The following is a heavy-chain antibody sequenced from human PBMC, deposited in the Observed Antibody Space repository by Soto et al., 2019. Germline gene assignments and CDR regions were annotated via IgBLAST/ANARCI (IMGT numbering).Heavy chain of an antibody. D-gene: IGHD3-9*01. V-gene: IGHV3-23*01. CDR3: AKDATGYYDILSGYYPQYDYYGMDV. J-gene: IGHJ6*02. CDR2: ISGIVGII. Sequence: RGSLRLSCAASRSSLTSYAMRWVRQAPGKGLEWVSAISGIVGIIYYAGSVKGRFTNSRDNSKNTLYLQMNSLRAEDTALYYCAKDATGYYDILSGYYPQYDYYGMDVWGQGTTVTVS. CDR1: RSSLTSYA.